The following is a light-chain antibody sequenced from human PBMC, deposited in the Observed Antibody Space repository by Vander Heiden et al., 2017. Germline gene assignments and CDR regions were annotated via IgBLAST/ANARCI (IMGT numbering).Light chain of an antibody. J-gene: IGKJ2*01. CDR3: QQYYSTPFT. V-gene: IGKV4-1*01. Sequence: DIVMTQSPDSLALSLGERATISCTSSRSVLYSSNNKNYLAWYQQKPGQPPKLLIYWASTRESGVPDRFSGSGSGTDFTLTISSLQAEDVAVYYCQQYYSTPFTFGQGTKLEIK. CDR2: WAS. CDR1: RSVLYSSNNKNY.